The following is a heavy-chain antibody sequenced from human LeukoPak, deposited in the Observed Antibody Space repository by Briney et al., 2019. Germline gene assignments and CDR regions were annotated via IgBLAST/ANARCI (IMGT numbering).Heavy chain of an antibody. CDR1: GFTFSNSA. J-gene: IGHJ4*02. CDR3: VKGRSASCYSGYDY. D-gene: IGHD2-2*01. CDR2: ICGGDGNT. Sequence: GGSLRLSCAASGFTFSNSALHWVRQAAGKGLEWVSGICGGDGNTFYADSVKGRFNISRDNYKNTLYLEMNSLRVEDTAEYYCVKGRSASCYSGYDYWGQGTLVTVSS. V-gene: IGHV3-23*01.